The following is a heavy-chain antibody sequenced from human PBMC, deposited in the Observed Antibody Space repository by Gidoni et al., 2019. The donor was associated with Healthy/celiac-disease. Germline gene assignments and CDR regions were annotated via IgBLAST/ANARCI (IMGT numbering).Heavy chain of an antibody. Sequence: QVQLVQSGAEVKKPGASVEVSCKASGYNFTNYAMHWVRQAPGQRLEWMGWINAGNDNKKNSPKFQGRVTITRDTSASTAYMELSSLRSEDTAVYYCYSGSLDAFDIWGQGTMVTVSS. V-gene: IGHV1-3*01. CDR2: INAGNDNK. J-gene: IGHJ3*02. CDR3: YSGSLDAFDI. D-gene: IGHD1-26*01. CDR1: GYNFTNYA.